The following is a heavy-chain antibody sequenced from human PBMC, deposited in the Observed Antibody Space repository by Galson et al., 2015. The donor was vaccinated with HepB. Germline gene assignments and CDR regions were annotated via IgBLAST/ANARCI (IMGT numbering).Heavy chain of an antibody. Sequence: SVKVSCKVSGYTLTELSMHWVRQAPGKGLEWMGGFDPEDGETIYAQKFQGRVTMTEDTSTDTAYMELSSLRAEDTAVYYCARDFSGYDFGAFDIWGQGTMVTVSS. D-gene: IGHD5-12*01. V-gene: IGHV1-24*01. CDR1: GYTLTELS. J-gene: IGHJ3*02. CDR2: FDPEDGET. CDR3: ARDFSGYDFGAFDI.